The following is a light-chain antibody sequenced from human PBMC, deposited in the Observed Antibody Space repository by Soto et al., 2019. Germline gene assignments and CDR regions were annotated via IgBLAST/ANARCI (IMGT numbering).Light chain of an antibody. V-gene: IGKV1-5*03. J-gene: IGKJ1*01. CDR3: QHYNSYSGT. CDR2: KAG. Sequence: DIQMTQSASTLSASVRDRVTITCRASQSISSWLARYQQKPGKAPKLLIYKAGSLESGVPSRFSGSGSGTELTLPISSLQPDDFATYYCQHYNSYSGTFGQGTKVDIK. CDR1: QSISSW.